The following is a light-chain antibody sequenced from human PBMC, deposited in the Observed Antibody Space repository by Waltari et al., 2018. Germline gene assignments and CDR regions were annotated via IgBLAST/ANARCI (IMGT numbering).Light chain of an antibody. CDR3: QCYDHNNVL. Sequence: FMLTQPHSVSESMGKTLTISCTGSGANNANNYVPWYQQRPGSAPTTVIYEDNRRPPGVPDRFSGSIDSSSSSASLTISGLKTEDEADYYCQCYDHNNVLFGGGTKLTVL. CDR1: GANNANNY. CDR2: EDN. V-gene: IGLV6-57*02. J-gene: IGLJ2*01.